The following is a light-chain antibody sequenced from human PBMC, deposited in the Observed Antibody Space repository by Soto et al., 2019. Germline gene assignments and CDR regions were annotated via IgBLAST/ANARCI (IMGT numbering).Light chain of an antibody. CDR2: KAS. CDR3: QQYDFYWT. Sequence: DIQMTQSPSTLSASVGDRVTITCRASQSIGSGLAWYQQKPGKAPKLLIYKASTLESGVPLRFSGRGSGTEFTLTITSLQPDDFATYYCQQYDFYWTFGQGTKVEIK. CDR1: QSIGSG. J-gene: IGKJ1*01. V-gene: IGKV1-5*03.